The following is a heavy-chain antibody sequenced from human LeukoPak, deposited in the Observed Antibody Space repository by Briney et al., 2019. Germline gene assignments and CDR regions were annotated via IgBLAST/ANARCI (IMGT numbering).Heavy chain of an antibody. CDR3: AREGFDY. CDR2: SIPNIDDT. Sequence: ASVKVSCKSSGYAFTGYYLHWGRHAPGQRLERMGGSIPNIDDTNNTQNFLGSVNITTDTPISTGYMELRRMRSDDTAIYYCAREGFDYWGQGTLVTVSS. V-gene: IGHV1-2*02. J-gene: IGHJ4*02. CDR1: GYAFTGYY.